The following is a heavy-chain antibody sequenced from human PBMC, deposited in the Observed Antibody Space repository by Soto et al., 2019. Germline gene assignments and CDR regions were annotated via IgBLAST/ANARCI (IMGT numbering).Heavy chain of an antibody. D-gene: IGHD3-22*01. Sequence: GESLKISCKGSGYSFTSYWIGWVRQMPGKGLEWMGIIYPGDSDTRYSPSFQGQVTISADKSISTAYLQWSSLKASDTAMYYCARHGVYYDSSGYDPERRYYYGMDVWGQGTTVTVSS. CDR2: IYPGDSDT. CDR1: GYSFTSYW. V-gene: IGHV5-51*01. CDR3: ARHGVYYDSSGYDPERRYYYGMDV. J-gene: IGHJ6*02.